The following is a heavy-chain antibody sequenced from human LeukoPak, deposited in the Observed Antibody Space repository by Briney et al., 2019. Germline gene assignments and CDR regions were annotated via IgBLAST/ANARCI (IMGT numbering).Heavy chain of an antibody. J-gene: IGHJ5*02. CDR2: ISAYNGNT. CDR1: GYTFTSYG. Sequence: ASVKVSCKASGYTFTSYGISWVRQAPGQGLEWMGWISAYNGNTNYAQKLQGRVTMTTDTSTSTAYMELRSLRSDDTAVYYCARELRYCSGGSCYSNWFDPWGQGTLVTVSS. D-gene: IGHD2-15*01. V-gene: IGHV1-18*01. CDR3: ARELRYCSGGSCYSNWFDP.